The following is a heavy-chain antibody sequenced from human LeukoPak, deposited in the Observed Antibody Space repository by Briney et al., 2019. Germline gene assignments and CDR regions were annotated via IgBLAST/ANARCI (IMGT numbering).Heavy chain of an antibody. J-gene: IGHJ4*02. CDR1: GGSVSSGNYY. CDR3: AREHDYPYYFDY. V-gene: IGHV4-61*01. CDR2: MFHSGTT. D-gene: IGHD3-16*01. Sequence: PSETLSLTRTVSGGSVSSGNYYWSWIRQPPGKGLEWIGYMFHSGTTNYYPSLKSRVTISVDTSKNQFSLKLTSVTAADTAVYYCAREHDYPYYFDYWGQGTLVTVSS.